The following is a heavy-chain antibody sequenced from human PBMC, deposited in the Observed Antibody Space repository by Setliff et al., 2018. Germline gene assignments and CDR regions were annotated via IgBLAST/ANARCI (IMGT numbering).Heavy chain of an antibody. CDR1: GGSISSGGYS. V-gene: IGHV4-30-2*05. J-gene: IGHJ5*02. CDR2: IYHSGST. D-gene: IGHD3-10*01. CDR3: ATRMPDYYGSGGNWFDP. Sequence: PSETLSLTCTVSGGSISSGGYSWSWIRQPPGKGLEWIGYIYHSGSTYYNPSLKSRVTISVDTSKNQFSLKLSSVTAADTAVYYCATRMPDYYGSGGNWFDPWGQGTLVTVSS.